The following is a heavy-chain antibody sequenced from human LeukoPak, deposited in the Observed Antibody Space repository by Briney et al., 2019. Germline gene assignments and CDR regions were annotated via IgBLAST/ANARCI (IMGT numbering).Heavy chain of an antibody. J-gene: IGHJ4*02. CDR1: GFSFTSSW. CDR3: ARDLNWGDFDY. D-gene: IGHD7-27*01. CDR2: ISPDGSVK. V-gene: IGHV3-7*01. Sequence: GGSLRLSCAASGFSFTSSWMTWVRQAPGKGLEWVANISPDGSVKNHVASVKGRLTISRDNAKTTLYLQMNSLSAEDTAVYYCARDLNWGDFDYWGQGTLVAVSS.